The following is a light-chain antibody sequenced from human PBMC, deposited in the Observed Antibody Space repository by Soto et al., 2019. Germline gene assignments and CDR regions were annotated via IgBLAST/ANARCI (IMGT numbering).Light chain of an antibody. CDR3: QQSYSTPTT. J-gene: IGKJ1*01. V-gene: IGKV1-39*01. CDR1: QSISSY. Sequence: DIQMTQSPSSLSASVGDRVTITCRASQSISSYLNWYQQKPGKAPKLLIYAASSLQSGVPSRFSGSGSXTXFTLTISSLQPEDFATYYCQQSYSTPTTFGQGTKVEIK. CDR2: AAS.